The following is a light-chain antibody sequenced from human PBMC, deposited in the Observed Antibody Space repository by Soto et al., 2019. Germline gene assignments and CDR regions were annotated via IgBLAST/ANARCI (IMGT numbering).Light chain of an antibody. V-gene: IGLV2-8*01. Sequence: QSVLTQPPSASGSPGQSVTISCTGTSSDVGGYNYVSWYQQHPGKAPKLMIYEVSKRHSGVPDRFSGSKSGNTASLTVSGLQAEDEVDYYCSSYAGSNNLVFGGGTKLTVL. CDR3: SSYAGSNNLV. CDR1: SSDVGGYNY. J-gene: IGLJ2*01. CDR2: EVS.